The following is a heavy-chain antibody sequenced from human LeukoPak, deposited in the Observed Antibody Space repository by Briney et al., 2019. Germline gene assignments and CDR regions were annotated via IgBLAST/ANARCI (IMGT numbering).Heavy chain of an antibody. CDR3: AKATGKLDPFHY. V-gene: IGHV3-48*03. Sequence: PGGSLRLSCAASGFTFSSYEMNWVRQAPGKGLEWVSYISSSGSTIYYADSVKGRFTISRDNAKNSLYLQMNSLRAEDTAVYYCAKATGKLDPFHYWGQGTLVTVSS. CDR2: ISSSGSTI. J-gene: IGHJ4*02. CDR1: GFTFSSYE. D-gene: IGHD1-1*01.